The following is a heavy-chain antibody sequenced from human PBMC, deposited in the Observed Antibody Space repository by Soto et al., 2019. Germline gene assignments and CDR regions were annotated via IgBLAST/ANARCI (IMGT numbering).Heavy chain of an antibody. D-gene: IGHD3-10*01. V-gene: IGHV1-18*01. CDR3: ARGVGSGTYYNQYNWFDP. J-gene: IGHJ5*02. Sequence: GASVKGSCKASGYTFTSYGISWVRQAPGQGLEWMGWISAYNGNTNYAQKLQGRVTMTTDTSTSTACMELRSLRSDDTAVYYCARGVGSGTYYNQYNWFDPWGQGTLVTVSS. CDR1: GYTFTSYG. CDR2: ISAYNGNT.